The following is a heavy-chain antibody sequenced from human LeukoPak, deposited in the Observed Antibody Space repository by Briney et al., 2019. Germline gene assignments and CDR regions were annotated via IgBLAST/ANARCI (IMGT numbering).Heavy chain of an antibody. CDR1: GGSTSSDY. CDR3: ARPSYYYGMDV. CDR2: VYNSGDT. Sequence: SETLSLTCTVSGGSTSSDYWSWIRQSPGKGLEWVGYVYNSGDTGKNPSLKSRVTILLDTSKNQCSLKLTSVSAADTAVYYCARPSYYYGMDVWGQGTTVTVSS. V-gene: IGHV4-59*08. J-gene: IGHJ6*02.